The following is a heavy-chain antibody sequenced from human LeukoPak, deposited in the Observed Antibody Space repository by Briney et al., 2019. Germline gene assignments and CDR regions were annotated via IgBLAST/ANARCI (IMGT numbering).Heavy chain of an antibody. Sequence: GGSLRLSCAASGFTFSTHAMSWVRQAPGKGLEWASDISASGGSTYYADSVKGRFTVSRDNSKNTLYLQMSSLRADDTAVYYCAKGPRQQLVTRFDNWGQGTLVTVSS. J-gene: IGHJ4*02. CDR2: ISASGGST. CDR1: GFTFSTHA. D-gene: IGHD6-13*01. V-gene: IGHV3-23*01. CDR3: AKGPRQQLVTRFDN.